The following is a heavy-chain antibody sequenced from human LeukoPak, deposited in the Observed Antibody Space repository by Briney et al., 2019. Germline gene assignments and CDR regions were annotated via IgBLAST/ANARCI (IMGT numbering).Heavy chain of an antibody. D-gene: IGHD2-2*01. CDR1: GYSISSGYY. J-gene: IGHJ5*02. Sequence: KPSETLSLTCTVSGYSISSGYYWGWIRQPPGKGLEWIGYIYYSGSTNYNPSLKSRVTISVDTSKNQFSLKLSSVTAADTAVYYCARGPAVGYNWFDPWGQGTLVTVSS. CDR2: IYYSGST. V-gene: IGHV4-61*01. CDR3: ARGPAVGYNWFDP.